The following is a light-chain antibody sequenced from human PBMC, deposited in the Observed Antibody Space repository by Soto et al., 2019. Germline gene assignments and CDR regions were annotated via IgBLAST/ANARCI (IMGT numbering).Light chain of an antibody. CDR2: GAS. J-gene: IGKJ5*01. CDR3: QQRSNWPIT. V-gene: IGKV3-15*01. Sequence: EIVMTQSPATLSVSPGERATLSCRASQSVSSNLAWYQQKPGQAPRLLIYGASSRATGIPVRFSGSGSGTEFTLTISSLEPEDFAVYYCQQRSNWPITFGQGTRLEI. CDR1: QSVSSN.